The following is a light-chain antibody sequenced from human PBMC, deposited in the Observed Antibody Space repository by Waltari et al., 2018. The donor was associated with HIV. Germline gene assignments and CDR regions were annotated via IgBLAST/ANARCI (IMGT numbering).Light chain of an antibody. CDR2: SNN. Sequence: QSVLTQPPSASGTPGQRVTISCSGVSSNIGSNTVNWYQQFPGTAPKLLIYSNNQRPSGVPDRFSGSKSGTSASLAISGLQSEDEADYYCSAWDDSVTGPVFGGGTKLTVL. J-gene: IGLJ3*02. CDR1: SSNIGSNT. V-gene: IGLV1-44*01. CDR3: SAWDDSVTGPV.